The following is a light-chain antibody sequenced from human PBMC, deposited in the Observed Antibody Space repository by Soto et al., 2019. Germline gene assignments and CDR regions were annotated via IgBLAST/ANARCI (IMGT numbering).Light chain of an antibody. CDR3: QQYNNWPYA. CDR1: QSVSSN. V-gene: IGKV3-15*01. CDR2: GAS. J-gene: IGKJ2*01. Sequence: EIVMTQSPATLSVSPGERATLSCRASQSVSSNLAWYQQKPGQAPRLLIYGASTRATGTPARFSGSGSGTEFTRTISSLQSEDFVVYYCQQYNNWPYAFGQGTKLEIK.